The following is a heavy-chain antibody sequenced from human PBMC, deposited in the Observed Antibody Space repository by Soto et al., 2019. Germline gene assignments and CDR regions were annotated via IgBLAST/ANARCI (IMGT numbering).Heavy chain of an antibody. J-gene: IGHJ4*02. CDR1: GFTFSSYA. Sequence: PGGSLRLSCAASGFTFSSYAMSWVRQAPGKGLEWVSAISGSGGSTYYADSVKGRFTISRDNSKNTLYLQMNSLRAEDTAVYYCAKGPHYYDSSGYSSYWGQGTLVTVSS. V-gene: IGHV3-23*01. CDR2: ISGSGGST. D-gene: IGHD3-22*01. CDR3: AKGPHYYDSSGYSSY.